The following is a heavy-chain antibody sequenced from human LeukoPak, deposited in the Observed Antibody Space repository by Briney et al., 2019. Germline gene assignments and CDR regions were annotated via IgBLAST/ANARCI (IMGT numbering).Heavy chain of an antibody. Sequence: GGSLRLSCAASGFTFSNYAMSWVRQAPGKGLEWVSGIVGSGGGTFYADSVKGRFTISRDNSRNTLYLQINSLRAEDTAVYYCAKDFWSGYYPNYWGQGALVTVSS. J-gene: IGHJ4*02. CDR2: IVGSGGGT. V-gene: IGHV3-23*01. CDR3: AKDFWSGYYPNY. CDR1: GFTFSNYA. D-gene: IGHD3-3*01.